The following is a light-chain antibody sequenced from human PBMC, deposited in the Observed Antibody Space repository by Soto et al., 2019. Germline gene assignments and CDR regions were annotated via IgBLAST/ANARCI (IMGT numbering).Light chain of an antibody. V-gene: IGKV3-20*01. CDR1: QSVRSNY. J-gene: IGKJ4*01. CDR3: QQYASSPLT. CDR2: GAS. Sequence: DIVLTQSPGTLSLSSGERATLSCRASQSVRSNYFAWYQQKLGQAPGLLIYGASSRATGIQDGFGGSGSGTDFTLTISRLKPEDFAVYYCQQYASSPLTFGGGTKMEIK.